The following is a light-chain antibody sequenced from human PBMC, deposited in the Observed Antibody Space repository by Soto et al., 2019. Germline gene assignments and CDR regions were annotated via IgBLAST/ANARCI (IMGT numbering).Light chain of an antibody. CDR2: DAS. Sequence: DIQLTQSPSFLSASVGDRVTITCRASQDITSYLAWYQQKPGKAPKLLIYDASTLQSGVPSRFSGSESGTEFTLTISSLQPGDFGTYYCQHLGSFPPWLTFGGGTKVEIK. CDR3: QHLGSFPPWLT. J-gene: IGKJ4*01. V-gene: IGKV1-9*01. CDR1: QDITSY.